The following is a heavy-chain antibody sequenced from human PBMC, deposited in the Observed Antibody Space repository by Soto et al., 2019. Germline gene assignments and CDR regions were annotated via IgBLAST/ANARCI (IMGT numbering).Heavy chain of an antibody. CDR1: GFTFSSYG. Sequence: GGSLRLSCAASGFTFSSYGMHWVRQAPGKGLEWVAVISYDGSNKYYADSVKGRFTISRDNSKNTLYLQMNSLRAEDTAVYYCAKEGSYYDSSGYYYEEYYFDYWGQGTLVTVSS. D-gene: IGHD3-22*01. J-gene: IGHJ4*02. V-gene: IGHV3-30*18. CDR3: AKEGSYYDSSGYYYEEYYFDY. CDR2: ISYDGSNK.